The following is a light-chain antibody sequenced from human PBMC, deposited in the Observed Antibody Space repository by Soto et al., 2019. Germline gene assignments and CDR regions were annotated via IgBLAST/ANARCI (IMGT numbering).Light chain of an antibody. CDR2: EVS. V-gene: IGLV2-8*01. CDR1: SSDVGGYNY. CDR3: SSYAGSNNLV. J-gene: IGLJ2*01. Sequence: QSALTQPPSASGSPGQSFTISCTGTSSDVGGYNYVSWYQQHPGKAPKLVIYEVSKRPSGVPDRFSGSKSGNTASLTVSGLQAEDEADYYCSSYAGSNNLVFGGGTQLTVL.